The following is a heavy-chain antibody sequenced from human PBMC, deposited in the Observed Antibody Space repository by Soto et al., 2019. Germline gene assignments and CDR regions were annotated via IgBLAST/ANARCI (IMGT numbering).Heavy chain of an antibody. J-gene: IGHJ4*02. CDR2: IYYNENT. CDR3: ARGGWSVDY. V-gene: IGHV4-39*07. Sequence: SETLSLTCNVSGGSITDSIYYWGWIRQPPGKGLEWIGNIYYNENTNSSPSLKSRVTISVDTSKNQFSLQVTSVTAADTAVYFCARGGWSVDYWGRGTLVTVSS. CDR1: GGSITDSIYY. D-gene: IGHD6-19*01.